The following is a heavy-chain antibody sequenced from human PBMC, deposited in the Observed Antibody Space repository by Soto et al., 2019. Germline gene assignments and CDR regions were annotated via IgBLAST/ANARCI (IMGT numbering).Heavy chain of an antibody. V-gene: IGHV3-30*03. J-gene: IGHJ6*02. CDR2: ISYDGSNK. CDR1: GFTFSSYG. D-gene: IGHD3-22*01. CDR3: QPLVDSNGSYGMDV. Sequence: GGSLRLSCAASGFTFSSYGMHWVRQAPGKGLEWVAVISYDGSNKYYADSVKGRFTISRDNSKNTLYLQMNSLRAEDTAVYYCQPLVDSNGSYGMDVWGQGTTVTVSS.